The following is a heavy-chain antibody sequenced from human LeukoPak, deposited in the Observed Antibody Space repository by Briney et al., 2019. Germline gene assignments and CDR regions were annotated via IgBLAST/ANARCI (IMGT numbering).Heavy chain of an antibody. V-gene: IGHV3-23*01. CDR3: TKDLMTGFSSGWYLAY. D-gene: IGHD6-19*01. CDR1: GFSFNGYA. CDR2: TGGSDDNT. Sequence: PGGSLRLSCEGSGFSFNGYAMSWVRQAPGKGLEWVAVTGGSDDNTHYAESVKGRFSISRDTSENRLFLQMNSLRPDDSALYYCTKDLMTGFSSGWYLAYWGQGTLVTVSS. J-gene: IGHJ4*02.